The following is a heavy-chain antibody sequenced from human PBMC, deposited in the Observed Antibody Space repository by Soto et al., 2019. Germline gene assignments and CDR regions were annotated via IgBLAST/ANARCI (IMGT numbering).Heavy chain of an antibody. V-gene: IGHV1-18*01. Sequence: ASVKVSCKASGYTFTSYGISWVRQAPGQGLEWMGRISAYNGNTNYAQKLQGRVTMTTDTSTSTAYMELRSLRSDDTAVYYCARGTFSSGSYYEMWGWFDPWGQGTLVTVSS. D-gene: IGHD1-26*01. J-gene: IGHJ5*02. CDR3: ARGTFSSGSYYEMWGWFDP. CDR2: ISAYNGNT. CDR1: GYTFTSYG.